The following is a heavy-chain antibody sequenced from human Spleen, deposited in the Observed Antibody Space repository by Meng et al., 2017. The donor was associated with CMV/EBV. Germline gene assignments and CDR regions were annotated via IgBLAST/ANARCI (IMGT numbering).Heavy chain of an antibody. CDR3: ARGRGYCSSTNCYQNFDY. D-gene: IGHD2-2*01. CDR2: VSSSSRYI. Sequence: GESLKISCAASGFTFSSYWMSWVRQAPGKGLEWVSSVSSSSRYIYYAESVKGRFTISRDNAKNSLYLQMNSLRAEDTAVYYCARGRGYCSSTNCYQNFDYWGRGTLVTVSS. CDR1: GFTFSSYW. J-gene: IGHJ4*02. V-gene: IGHV3-21*01.